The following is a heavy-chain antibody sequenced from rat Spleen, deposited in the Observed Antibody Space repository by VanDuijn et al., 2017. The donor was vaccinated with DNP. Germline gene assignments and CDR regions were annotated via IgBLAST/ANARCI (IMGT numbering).Heavy chain of an antibody. CDR2: ISTSGSRT. V-gene: IGHV5S23*01. Sequence: EVQLVESGGGLVQPGRSLKLSCAASGFTFSNYYMAWVRQAPKKGLEWVATISTSGSRTYYPDSVKGRFSISRDNAKSSLYLQMNSLKSEDTATYYCARRAIYYYNGDYFDYWGQGVMVTVSS. J-gene: IGHJ2*01. CDR3: ARRAIYYYNGDYFDY. D-gene: IGHD1-1*01. CDR1: GFTFSNYY.